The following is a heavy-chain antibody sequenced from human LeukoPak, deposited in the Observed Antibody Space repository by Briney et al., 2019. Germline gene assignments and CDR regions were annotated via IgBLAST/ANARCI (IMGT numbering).Heavy chain of an antibody. D-gene: IGHD3-22*01. CDR1: GGSIRSSYYY. CDR2: IYYSGST. V-gene: IGHV4-61*05. Sequence: PSETLSLTCTVSGGSIRSSYYYWGWIRQPPGKGLEWIGYIYYSGSTNYNPSLKSRVTISVDTSKNQFSLKLSSVTAADTAVYYCASYYYDSSGYYYVFDYWGQGTLVTVSS. CDR3: ASYYYDSSGYYYVFDY. J-gene: IGHJ4*02.